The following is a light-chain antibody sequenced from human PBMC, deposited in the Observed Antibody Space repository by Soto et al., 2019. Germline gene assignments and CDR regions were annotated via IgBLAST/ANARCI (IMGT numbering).Light chain of an antibody. Sequence: IVFPQSTGTLSLSPVYRSTLSCRASQSVSSSYLAWYQQKPGQAPRLLIYGASSRASGIPDRFSGSGSGTDFTPTISRLEPEDFAVYYCQQYDGSSPWTFGQGTKVDI. CDR3: QQYDGSSPWT. J-gene: IGKJ1*01. CDR1: QSVSSSY. V-gene: IGKV3-20*01. CDR2: GAS.